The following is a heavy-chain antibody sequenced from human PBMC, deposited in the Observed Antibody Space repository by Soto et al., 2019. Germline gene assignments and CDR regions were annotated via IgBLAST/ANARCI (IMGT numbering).Heavy chain of an antibody. V-gene: IGHV1-69*12. CDR2: IIPIFGTA. Sequence: QVQLVQSGAEVKKPGSSVKVSCKASGGTFSSYAISWVRQAPGQGLEWMGGIIPIFGTANYAQKFQGRVTITADQTTSTAYRELSSLRSEDTAVYYCASDGGDCTNGVCGVPNDSCGQGTLVTVSS. D-gene: IGHD2-8*01. J-gene: IGHJ4*02. CDR3: ASDGGDCTNGVCGVPNDS. CDR1: GGTFSSYA.